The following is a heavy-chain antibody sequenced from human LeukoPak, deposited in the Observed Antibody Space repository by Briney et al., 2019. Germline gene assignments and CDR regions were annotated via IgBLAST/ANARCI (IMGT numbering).Heavy chain of an antibody. J-gene: IGHJ6*02. Sequence: SSSYIYYAASVKGRFTISRDNAKNSLYLQMNSLRAEDTAVYYCARDGVVVAATNYYGMDVWGQGTTVTVSS. V-gene: IGHV3-21*01. D-gene: IGHD2-15*01. CDR3: ARDGVVVAATNYYGMDV. CDR2: SSSYI.